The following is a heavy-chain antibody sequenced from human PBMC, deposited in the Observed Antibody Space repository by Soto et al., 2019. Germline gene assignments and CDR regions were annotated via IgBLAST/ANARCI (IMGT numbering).Heavy chain of an antibody. J-gene: IGHJ3*02. CDR2: IYYSGST. CDR1: GGSISSYY. V-gene: IGHV4-59*01. Sequence: SETLSLTCTVSGGSISSYYWSWIRQPPGKGLEWIGYIYYSGSTNYNPSLKSRVTISVDTSKNQFSLKLSSVTAADTAVYYCARASRYGSGSYYNIGGIAFDIWGQGTMVTVSS. D-gene: IGHD3-10*01. CDR3: ARASRYGSGSYYNIGGIAFDI.